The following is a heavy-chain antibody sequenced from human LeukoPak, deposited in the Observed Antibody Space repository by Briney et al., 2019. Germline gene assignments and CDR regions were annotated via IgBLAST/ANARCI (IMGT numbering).Heavy chain of an antibody. V-gene: IGHV4-61*01. D-gene: IGHD6-13*01. CDR2: IYYSGST. Sequence: SETLSLTCTVSGGSVSSGSYYWSWIRQPPGKGLEWIGYIYYSGSTNYNPSLKSRGTISVDTSRNQFSLKLSSVTAADTAVYYCARDRVAAASLDYWGQGTLVTVSS. CDR1: GGSVSSGSYY. CDR3: ARDRVAAASLDY. J-gene: IGHJ4*02.